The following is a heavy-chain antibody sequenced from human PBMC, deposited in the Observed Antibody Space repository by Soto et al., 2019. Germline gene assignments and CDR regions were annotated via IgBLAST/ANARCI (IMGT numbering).Heavy chain of an antibody. Sequence: PSETLSLTCSVSGGSISGGGYYWTWIRQHPEKGLEWIGYIYYSGSTYYKPSLKSRVTISVDTSKNQFSLMLGSVTVADTAVYYCARGGPTAYYFDFWGLGTLVTVS. V-gene: IGHV4-31*03. CDR1: GGSISGGGYY. CDR2: IYYSGST. J-gene: IGHJ4*02. D-gene: IGHD2-21*01. CDR3: ARGGPTAYYFDF.